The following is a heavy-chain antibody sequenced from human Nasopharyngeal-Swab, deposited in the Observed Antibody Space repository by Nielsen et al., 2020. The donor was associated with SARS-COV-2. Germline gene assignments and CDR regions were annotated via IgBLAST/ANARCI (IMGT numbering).Heavy chain of an antibody. CDR3: ARGGSGSVGWFDP. Sequence: WVRQAPGQGLEWMGWMNPNSGNTGYAQKFQGRVTITRDTSASTAYMELSSLRSEDTAVYYCARGGSGSVGWFDPWGQGTLVTVSS. CDR2: MNPNSGNT. V-gene: IGHV1-8*03. D-gene: IGHD3-10*01. J-gene: IGHJ5*02.